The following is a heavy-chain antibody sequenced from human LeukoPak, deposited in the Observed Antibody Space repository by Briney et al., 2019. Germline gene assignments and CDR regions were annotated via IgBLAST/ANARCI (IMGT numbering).Heavy chain of an antibody. CDR3: ARDPTDDPDDY. J-gene: IGHJ4*02. V-gene: IGHV4-39*07. CDR2: VYYKGST. D-gene: IGHD1-1*01. CDR1: GGSIRSSFSY. Sequence: PSETLTLTCTVSGGSIRSSFSYWGWIRQPPGKGLEWIGSVYYKGSTYYNPALRSRVTISVDTSKNQFSLKLSSLTAADTAVYYCARDPTDDPDDYWGQGTLVTVSS.